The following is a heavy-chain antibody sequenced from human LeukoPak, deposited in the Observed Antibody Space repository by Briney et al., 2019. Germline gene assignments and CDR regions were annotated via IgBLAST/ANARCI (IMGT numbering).Heavy chain of an antibody. CDR1: GFTFSSYA. J-gene: IGHJ4*02. CDR3: ATLPGGPVAGLGVLDY. CDR2: ISVSGSSI. D-gene: IGHD6-19*01. Sequence: PGGSLRLSYAASGFTFSSYAMTWVRQAPGKGLEWVSDISVSGSSIYYADSVKGRFTISRDNSKNTLYLQMNSLRAEDTAVYYCATLPGGPVAGLGVLDYWGQGAMVTVS. V-gene: IGHV3-23*01.